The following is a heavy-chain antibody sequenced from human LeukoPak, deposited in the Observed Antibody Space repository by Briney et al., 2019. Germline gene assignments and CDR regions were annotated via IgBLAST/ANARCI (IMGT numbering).Heavy chain of an antibody. Sequence: GGSLRLSCAASGFTFDDYAMHWVRQAPGKGLEWVSGISWNSGSIGYADSVKGRFTISRDNAKNSLYLQMNSLRAEDMALYYCAKADSSGYNTGGSAFDIWGQGTMVTVSS. CDR3: AKADSSGYNTGGSAFDI. CDR2: ISWNSGSI. D-gene: IGHD3-22*01. J-gene: IGHJ3*02. V-gene: IGHV3-9*03. CDR1: GFTFDDYA.